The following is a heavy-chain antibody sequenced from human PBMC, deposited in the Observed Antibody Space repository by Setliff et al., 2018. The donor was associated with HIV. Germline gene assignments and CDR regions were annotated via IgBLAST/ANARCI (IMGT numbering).Heavy chain of an antibody. J-gene: IGHJ5*02. CDR2: INHSGST. V-gene: IGHV4-34*01. D-gene: IGHD3-10*01. CDR3: ARLNGSGSP. Sequence: PSETLSLTCAVYGGSFSGYYWTWIRQPPGKGLEWIGQINHSGSTNYNPSLKSRITMSVDRSKNQFSLKLSSVTAAGTAVYYCARLNGSGSPWGQGTLVTVSS. CDR1: GGSFSGYY.